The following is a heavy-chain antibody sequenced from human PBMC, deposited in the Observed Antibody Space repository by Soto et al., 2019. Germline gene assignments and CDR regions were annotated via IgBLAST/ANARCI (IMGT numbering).Heavy chain of an antibody. CDR2: IKHYGSEK. J-gene: IGHJ4*01. CDR1: GFTFSSYW. CDR3: ARTTYSDY. V-gene: IGHV3-7*01. Sequence: GGSLRLSCVASGFTFSSYWMSWVRQAPGKGLEWVANIKHYGSEKYYVDSVKGRFTISRDNAKNSLYLQMNSLRAEDTAVYYCARTTYSDYWGQGTLVTVSS.